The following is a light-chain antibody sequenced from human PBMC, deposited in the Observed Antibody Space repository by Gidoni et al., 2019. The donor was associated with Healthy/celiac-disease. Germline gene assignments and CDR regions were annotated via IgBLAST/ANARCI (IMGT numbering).Light chain of an antibody. CDR1: SSNIGAGYD. Sequence: QSVLTQPPSVSGDPGQRVTISCTGSSSNIGAGYDVHWYQQLPGTAPKLLIYGNSNRPSGVPDRFSGSKSGTSASLAITGLQAEDEADYYCQSYDSSLSGLYWVFGGGTKLTVL. CDR3: QSYDSSLSGLYWV. CDR2: GNS. J-gene: IGLJ3*02. V-gene: IGLV1-40*01.